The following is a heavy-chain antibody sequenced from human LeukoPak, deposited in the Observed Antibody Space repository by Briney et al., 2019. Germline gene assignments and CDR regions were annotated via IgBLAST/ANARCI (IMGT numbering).Heavy chain of an antibody. D-gene: IGHD2-2*02. CDR2: IIPIFGTA. CDR3: ARVGDQTYCSSTSCYKGAFDI. V-gene: IGHV1-69*01. J-gene: IGHJ3*02. CDR1: GGTFSSYA. Sequence: GASVKVSCKASGGTFSSYAISWVRQAPGQGLEWMGGIIPIFGTANYAQKFQGRVTITADESTSTAYMELSSLRSDDTAVYYCARVGDQTYCSSTSCYKGAFDIWGQGTMVTVSS.